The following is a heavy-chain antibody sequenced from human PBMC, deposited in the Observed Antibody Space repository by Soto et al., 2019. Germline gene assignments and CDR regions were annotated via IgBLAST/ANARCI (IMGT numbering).Heavy chain of an antibody. CDR3: ARDGTSPLWYYMDV. CDR2: ISAYNGNT. V-gene: IGHV1-18*01. D-gene: IGHD1-1*01. J-gene: IGHJ6*03. CDR1: GYTFTSYG. Sequence: QVQLVQSGAEVKKPGASVKVSCKASGYTFTSYGISWVRQAPGQGLEWMGWISAYNGNTNYAQKLQGRVTMTKDKSASKANMELRSLRSDDTAVYYCARDGTSPLWYYMDVWGKGTTVTDS.